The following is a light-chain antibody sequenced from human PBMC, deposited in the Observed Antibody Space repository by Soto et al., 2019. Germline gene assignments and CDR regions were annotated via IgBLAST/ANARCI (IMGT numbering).Light chain of an antibody. CDR1: SSNIGNNY. V-gene: IGLV1-51*01. J-gene: IGLJ3*02. CDR2: DNN. CDR3: ATWDSSVSAWL. Sequence: QSVVTQPPSVSAAPGQRVTISCSGSSSNIGNNYVSWYQHLPGTVPSLLIYDNNKRPSGLPDRLCGSKSGTSATLGITRLQTGDEDDYYCATWDSSVSAWLFGEGTQLTVL.